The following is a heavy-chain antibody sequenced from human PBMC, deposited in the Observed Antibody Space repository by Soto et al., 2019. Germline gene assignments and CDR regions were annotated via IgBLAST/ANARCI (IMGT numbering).Heavy chain of an antibody. D-gene: IGHD6-19*01. V-gene: IGHV4-34*01. CDR3: ARGVGVAVAVYMAERYFQH. Sequence: QVQLQQWGAGLLKPSETLSLTCAVYGGSFSGYYWSWTRQPPGKGLEWIGEINHSGSTYYNPSLKGRVTISVDTSKNQFSLKLSSVTAADTAVYYCARGVGVAVAVYMAERYFQHLGQGTLVTVSS. CDR2: INHSGST. CDR1: GGSFSGYY. J-gene: IGHJ1*01.